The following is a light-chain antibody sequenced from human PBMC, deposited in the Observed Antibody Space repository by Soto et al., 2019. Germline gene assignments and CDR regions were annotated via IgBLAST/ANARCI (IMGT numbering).Light chain of an antibody. CDR2: EVR. CDR3: SPYTSTSTVV. Sequence: QSALTQPPSVSGSPGQSVTISCTGTSSDVGSYNRVSWYQQPPGTAPKLMIYEVRNRPSGVPDRFSGSKSGNTASLTISGLQAEDEADYYCSPYTSTSTVVFGGGTKLTVL. J-gene: IGLJ2*01. CDR1: SSDVGSYNR. V-gene: IGLV2-18*02.